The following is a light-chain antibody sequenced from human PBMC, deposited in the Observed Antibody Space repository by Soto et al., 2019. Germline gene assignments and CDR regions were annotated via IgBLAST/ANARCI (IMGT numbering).Light chain of an antibody. CDR1: QSINSY. J-gene: IGKJ4*01. Sequence: EIVLTQSPATLSLSPGERATLSCRASQSINSYLAWYQQKPGQAPRLLIYDASIRATGIPVRFSGSGSGTDFTLTISSLEPEDFAVYYCQQRGNWVTFGGGTKVDIK. CDR3: QQRGNWVT. CDR2: DAS. V-gene: IGKV3-11*01.